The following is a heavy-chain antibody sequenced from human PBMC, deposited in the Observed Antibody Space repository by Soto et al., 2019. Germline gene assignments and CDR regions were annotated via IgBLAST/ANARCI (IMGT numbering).Heavy chain of an antibody. Sequence: QVQLVESGGGVVQPGRSLRLSCAASGFTFSSYAMHWVRQAPGKGLEWVAVISYDGSNKYYADSVKGRFTISRDNSKNTLYLQMNSLRAEDTAVYYCAREVIVVVTATSPSHYSYYGMDVWGQGTTVTVSS. V-gene: IGHV3-30-3*01. J-gene: IGHJ6*02. CDR1: GFTFSSYA. CDR2: ISYDGSNK. D-gene: IGHD2-21*02. CDR3: AREVIVVVTATSPSHYSYYGMDV.